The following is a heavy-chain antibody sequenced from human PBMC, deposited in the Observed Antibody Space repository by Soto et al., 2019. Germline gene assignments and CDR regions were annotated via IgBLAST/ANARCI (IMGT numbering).Heavy chain of an antibody. CDR1: GDSISGSACH. CDR2: FYSGGIT. V-gene: IGHV4-39*02. D-gene: IGHD5-18*01. Sequence: SSETLCLTCTVSGDSISGSACHWCWIRQHPGKGLEWIGSFYSGGITIYNPSLKSRVTISVDSSNNQFSLQMNSLSAEDTAVYYCAREDTYGYFPHWGQGTRVTVSS. J-gene: IGHJ4*02. CDR3: AREDTYGYFPH.